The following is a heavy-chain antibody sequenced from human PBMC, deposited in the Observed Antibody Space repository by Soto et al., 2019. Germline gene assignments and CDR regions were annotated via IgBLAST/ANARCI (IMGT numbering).Heavy chain of an antibody. CDR1: GGTFSSYA. V-gene: IGHV1-69*05. D-gene: IGHD1-7*01. J-gene: IGHJ6*02. Sequence: SVKVSCKASGGTFSSYAISWVRQAPGQGLEWMGGIIPIFGTANYAQKFQERVTITRDMSTSTAYMELSSLRSEDTAVYYCAAIRNYDYYYYGMDVWGQGTTVTVSS. CDR3: AAIRNYDYYYYGMDV. CDR2: IIPIFGTA.